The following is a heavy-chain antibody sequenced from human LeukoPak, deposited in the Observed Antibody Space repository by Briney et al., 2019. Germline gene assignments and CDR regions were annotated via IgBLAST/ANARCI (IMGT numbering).Heavy chain of an antibody. CDR1: GGSISSGDYY. CDR2: IYYSGST. Sequence: SETLSLTCTVSGGSISSGDYYWSWIRQPPGKGLEWVGYIYYSGSTYYNPSLKSRVTISVDRSKNQFSLKLSSVTAADTAVYYCASPGEPGEAGKYYFDYWGQGTLVTVSS. CDR3: ASPGEPGEAGKYYFDY. V-gene: IGHV4-30-4*01. D-gene: IGHD3-10*01. J-gene: IGHJ4*02.